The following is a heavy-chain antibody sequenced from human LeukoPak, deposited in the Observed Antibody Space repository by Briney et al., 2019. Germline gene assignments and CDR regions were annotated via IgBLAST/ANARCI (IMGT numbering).Heavy chain of an antibody. J-gene: IGHJ4*02. V-gene: IGHV3-23*01. CDR3: ATLYQDPVVTGGFDY. CDR2: ISGSGGST. D-gene: IGHD4-23*01. Sequence: PGGSLRLSCAASGFTFSSYAMSWVRQAPGKGLEWVSAISGSGGSTYYADSVKGRFTISRDNSKNTLYLQVNSLRAEDTAVYYCATLYQDPVVTGGFDYWGQGTLVTVSS. CDR1: GFTFSSYA.